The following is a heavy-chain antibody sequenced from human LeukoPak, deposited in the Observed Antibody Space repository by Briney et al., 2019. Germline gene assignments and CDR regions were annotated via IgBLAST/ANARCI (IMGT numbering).Heavy chain of an antibody. CDR1: GFTFSTYW. CDR2: MNQDGSEK. CDR3: VRGRDYVGVAASLDL. D-gene: IGHD4-23*01. V-gene: IGHV3-7*01. J-gene: IGHJ5*02. Sequence: GGSLRLSCAASGFTFSTYWMSWVRQAPGKGLEWAAHMNQDGSEKYYVDSVRGRFSISRDNAKNSLYLQMNSLRGEDTAVYYCVRGRDYVGVAASLDLWGQGTLVTVSA.